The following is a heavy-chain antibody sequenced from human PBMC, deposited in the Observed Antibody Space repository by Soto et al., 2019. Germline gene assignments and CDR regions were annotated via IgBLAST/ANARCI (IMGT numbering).Heavy chain of an antibody. D-gene: IGHD6-13*01. CDR3: ARASTLDSSSKKLPDY. V-gene: IGHV3-30*03. CDR2: ISYDGSNK. J-gene: IGHJ4*02. CDR1: GFTFSSYG. Sequence: GGSLRLSCAASGFTFSSYGMHWVRQAPGKGLEWVAVISYDGSNKYYADSVKGRFTISRDNSKNTLYLQMNSLRAEDTAVYYCARASTLDSSSKKLPDYWGQGTLVTVSS.